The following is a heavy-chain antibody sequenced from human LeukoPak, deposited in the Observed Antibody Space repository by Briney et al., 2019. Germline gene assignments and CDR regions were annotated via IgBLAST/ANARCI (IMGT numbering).Heavy chain of an antibody. CDR1: GFTFDDYA. V-gene: IGHV3-9*01. CDR3: AKEGYVMYYFDN. D-gene: IGHD1-1*01. CDR2: ISWNSGTI. J-gene: IGHJ4*02. Sequence: GGSLRLSCAASGFTFDDYAMHWVRQAPGKGLEWVSGISWNSGTIGYADSVKGRFTISRDNAKNSLYLQMNSLRAEDTALYYCAKEGYVMYYFDNWSQGTLVTVSS.